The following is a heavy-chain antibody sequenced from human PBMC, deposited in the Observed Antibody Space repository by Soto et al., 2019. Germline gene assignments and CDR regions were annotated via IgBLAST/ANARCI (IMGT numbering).Heavy chain of an antibody. CDR2: IYYSGST. V-gene: IGHV4-59*01. CDR3: ARDYNWNYAHWFDP. J-gene: IGHJ5*02. CDR1: GGSIRSYY. D-gene: IGHD1-7*01. Sequence: SETLSLTCTVSGGSIRSYYWSWIRQPPGKGLEWIGYIYYSGSTNYNPSLKSRVTISVDTSKNQFSLKLSSVTAADTAVYYCARDYNWNYAHWFDPWGQGTLVTVS.